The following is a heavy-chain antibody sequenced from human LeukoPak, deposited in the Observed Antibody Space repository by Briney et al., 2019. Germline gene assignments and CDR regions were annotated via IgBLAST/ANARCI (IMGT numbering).Heavy chain of an antibody. CDR3: AKDLQPYGSGGTTFDY. CDR2: ISSSSSYI. D-gene: IGHD3-10*01. V-gene: IGHV3-21*04. Sequence: GGSLRLSCAASGFTFSSYSMNWVRQAPGKGLEWVSSISSSSSYIYYADSVKGRFTISRDNSKNTLYLQMNSLRAEDTAVYYCAKDLQPYGSGGTTFDYWGQGTLVTVSS. CDR1: GFTFSSYS. J-gene: IGHJ4*02.